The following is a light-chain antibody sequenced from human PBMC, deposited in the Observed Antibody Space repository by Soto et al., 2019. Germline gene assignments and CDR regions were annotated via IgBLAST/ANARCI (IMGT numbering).Light chain of an antibody. Sequence: EIVLTQSPGTLSLSPGERATLSCRASQTVSSSYLAWYQQKPGQAPRLRIYGASSRATGIPDRFSGSGSGTEFTLTISRLEPHDFAGYYCQQYGSLFTFGPGTKVDIK. CDR2: GAS. CDR3: QQYGSLFT. J-gene: IGKJ3*01. CDR1: QTVSSSY. V-gene: IGKV3-20*01.